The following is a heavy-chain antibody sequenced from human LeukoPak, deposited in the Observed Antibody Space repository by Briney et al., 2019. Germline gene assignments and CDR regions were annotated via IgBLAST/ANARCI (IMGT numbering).Heavy chain of an antibody. CDR2: ISVSGGHT. CDR3: AKHIVVSDYFDY. V-gene: IGHV3-23*01. CDR1: GFTFSSSA. D-gene: IGHD2-21*01. J-gene: IGHJ4*02. Sequence: GGSLRLSCAASGFTFSSSAMSWVRQAPGKGLEWVSVISVSGGHTYYADSVKGRFTISRDNSKKTLYLQMNSLRAEDTAVYYCAKHIVVSDYFDYWGQGTLVTVSS.